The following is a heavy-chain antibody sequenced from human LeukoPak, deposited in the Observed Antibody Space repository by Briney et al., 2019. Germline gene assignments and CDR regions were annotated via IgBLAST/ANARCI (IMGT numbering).Heavy chain of an antibody. CDR2: INHSGST. CDR3: ARAGGNRFDP. V-gene: IGHV4-34*01. D-gene: IGHD3-10*01. Sequence: KPSETLSLTCAVYGGSFSGYYWSWIRQPPGKGLEWIGEINHSGSTNYNPSLKSRVTISVDTSKNQFSLKLSSVTAADTAVYYCARAGGNRFDPWGQGILVTVSS. J-gene: IGHJ5*02. CDR1: GGSFSGYY.